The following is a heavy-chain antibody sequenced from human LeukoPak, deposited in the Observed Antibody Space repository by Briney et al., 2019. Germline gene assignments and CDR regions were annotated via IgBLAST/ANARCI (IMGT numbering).Heavy chain of an antibody. J-gene: IGHJ4*02. V-gene: IGHV4-4*07. CDR3: ARDGKRKSIAAAGIFAY. CDR1: GGSISSYY. D-gene: IGHD6-13*01. Sequence: PSETLSPTCTVSGGSISSYYWSWIRQPAGKGLEWIGRIYTSGSTNYNPSLKSRVTMSVDTSRNQFSLKLSSVTAADTAVYYCARDGKRKSIAAAGIFAYWGQGTLVTVSS. CDR2: IYTSGST.